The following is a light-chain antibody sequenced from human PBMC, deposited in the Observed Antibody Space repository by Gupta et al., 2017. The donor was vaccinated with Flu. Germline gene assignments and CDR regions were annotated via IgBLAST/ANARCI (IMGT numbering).Light chain of an antibody. V-gene: IGKV3-20*01. J-gene: IGKJ1*01. CDR3: QQDGSSPRT. CDR1: QSIRNNY. Sequence: EIVLTQSPGTLSLSPGERATLSCRASQSIRNNYLAWYQQKPGQAPRLLISGASSRATGIPDRFSGSGSGTDFTLTISRLEPEDFAVYYCQQDGSSPRTFGQGSKVEIK. CDR2: GAS.